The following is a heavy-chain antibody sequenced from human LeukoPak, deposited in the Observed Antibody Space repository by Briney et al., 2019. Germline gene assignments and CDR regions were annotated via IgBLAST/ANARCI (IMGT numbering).Heavy chain of an antibody. CDR1: GYSFTNYW. D-gene: IGHD2-21*02. CDR2: ISGGGDIT. CDR3: VREDTPATANY. V-gene: IGHV3-23*01. J-gene: IGHJ4*02. Sequence: GESLQISCQGSGYSFTNYWIGWVRQMPGKGLEWVSAISGGGDITYYADSVTGRFTISRDNSKDTLFLQMHSLRPGDTAVYYCVREDTPATANYWGQGTLVTISS.